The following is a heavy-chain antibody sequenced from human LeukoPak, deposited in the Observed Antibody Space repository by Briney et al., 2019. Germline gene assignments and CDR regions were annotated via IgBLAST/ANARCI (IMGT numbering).Heavy chain of an antibody. CDR1: GGSISSSSYY. J-gene: IGHJ4*02. CDR2: IYYSGST. Sequence: PSETLSHTCTVSGGSISSSSYYWGWIRQPPGKGLEWIGSIYYSGSTYYNPSLKSRVTISVDTSKNQFSLKLSSVTAADTAVYYCARLYSSGWYSTYWGQGTLVTVSS. D-gene: IGHD6-19*01. CDR3: ARLYSSGWYSTY. V-gene: IGHV4-39*01.